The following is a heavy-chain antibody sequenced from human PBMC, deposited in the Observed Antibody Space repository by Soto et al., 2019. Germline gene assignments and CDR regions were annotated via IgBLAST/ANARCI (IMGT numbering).Heavy chain of an antibody. D-gene: IGHD2-15*01. Sequence: GGSLRLSCAVSGFTFSSYGMHWVRQAPGKGLEWVAIIWYDGNTKYYADSVKGRFTISRDNFKNTLFLQMDSLRAGDTAVYYCARGGSSAAATLDYWGQGTLVTVSS. CDR3: ARGGSSAAATLDY. CDR1: GFTFSSYG. J-gene: IGHJ4*02. CDR2: IWYDGNTK. V-gene: IGHV3-33*01.